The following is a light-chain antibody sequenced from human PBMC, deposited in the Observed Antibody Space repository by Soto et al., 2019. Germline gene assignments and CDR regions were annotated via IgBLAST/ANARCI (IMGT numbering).Light chain of an antibody. CDR2: DAS. Sequence: EIVMTQSPATLSLSPGERATLSCRASQSVSNYLAWYQHKPGQAPRLLIYDASNRATGIPARFSGSGSGTDSTLTISSLEPEDFAVYYCQQRSSWPPITFGQGTRLEIK. J-gene: IGKJ5*01. CDR3: QQRSSWPPIT. CDR1: QSVSNY. V-gene: IGKV3-11*01.